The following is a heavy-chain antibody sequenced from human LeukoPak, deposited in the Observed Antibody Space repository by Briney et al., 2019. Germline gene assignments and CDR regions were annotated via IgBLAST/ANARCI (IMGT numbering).Heavy chain of an antibody. CDR2: IIPLFGTP. V-gene: IGHV1-69*06. J-gene: IGHJ4*02. D-gene: IGHD4-23*01. Sequence: SVKVSCKASGGTFSNYAISWVRQAPGQGLEWMGGIIPLFGTPNYAQKFQGRVTITADKSTSTAYMELSSLRSEDTAMYYCARGWLAETTVVTPYNYWGQGTLVTVSS. CDR3: ARGWLAETTVVTPYNY. CDR1: GGTFSNYA.